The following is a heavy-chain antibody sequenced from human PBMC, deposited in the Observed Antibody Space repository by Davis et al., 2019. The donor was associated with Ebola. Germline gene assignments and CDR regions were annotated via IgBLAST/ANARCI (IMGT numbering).Heavy chain of an antibody. D-gene: IGHD6-13*01. CDR3: ARNPVYSSSWYWGFDI. Sequence: MPSETLSLTCAVYGGSFSGYYWSWIRQPPGKGLEWIGEINHSGSTNYNPSLKSRVTISVDTSKNQFSLKLSSVTAADTAVYYCARNPVYSSSWYWGFDIWGQGTMVTVSS. J-gene: IGHJ3*02. CDR1: GGSFSGYY. CDR2: INHSGST. V-gene: IGHV4-34*01.